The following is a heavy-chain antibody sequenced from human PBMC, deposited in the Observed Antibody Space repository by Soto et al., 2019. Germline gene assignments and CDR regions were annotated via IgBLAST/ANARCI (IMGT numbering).Heavy chain of an antibody. D-gene: IGHD3-22*01. CDR1: GGSVSSGSYY. V-gene: IGHV4-61*01. CDR3: ARDYYDSSGYYLYGMDV. CDR2: IYYSGST. Sequence: SETLSLTCTVSGGSVSSGSYYWSWIRQPPGKGLEWIGYIYYSGSTNYNPSLKSRVTISVDTSKNQFSLKLSSVTAADTAVYYCARDYYDSSGYYLYGMDVWGQGTTVTV. J-gene: IGHJ6*02.